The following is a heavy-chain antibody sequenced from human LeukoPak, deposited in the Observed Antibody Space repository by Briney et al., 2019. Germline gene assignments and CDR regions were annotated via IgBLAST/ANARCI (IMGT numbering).Heavy chain of an antibody. D-gene: IGHD3-22*01. J-gene: IGHJ5*02. CDR2: VYYSGST. CDR1: GDSISPYY. Sequence: SETLSLTCTVSGDSISPYYWSWIRQPPGKGLEWIGYVYYSGSTNYNPSLNSRVTISLDTSKKQFSLKLSSVTAADTAMYCCARSDPNYHDSSGYRYNWFDTWGQGTLVTVSS. V-gene: IGHV4-59*08. CDR3: ARSDPNYHDSSGYRYNWFDT.